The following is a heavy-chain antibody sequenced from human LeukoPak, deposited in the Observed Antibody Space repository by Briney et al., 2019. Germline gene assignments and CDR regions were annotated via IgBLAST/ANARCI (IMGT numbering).Heavy chain of an antibody. CDR3: ARDGSGSQFTIYYYYMDV. D-gene: IGHD3-10*01. V-gene: IGHV1-2*06. CDR1: GYTFSGSY. CDR2: INPNSGGT. Sequence: ASVKVSCKASGYTFSGSYIHWVRQAPGQGLEWMGRINPNSGGTNYAQKFQGRVTMTRDTSISTAYMELSRLRSDDTAVYYCARDGSGSQFTIYYYYMDVWGKGTTVTISS. J-gene: IGHJ6*03.